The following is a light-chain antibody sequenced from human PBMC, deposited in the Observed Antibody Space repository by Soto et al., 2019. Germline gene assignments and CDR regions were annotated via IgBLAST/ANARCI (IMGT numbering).Light chain of an antibody. J-gene: IGKJ1*01. V-gene: IGKV3-15*01. CDR3: QQSYSTPYVT. Sequence: EIVMTQSPATLSVSPGERATLSCRASQSVSSNLAWYQQKPGQAPRLLIYGASTRATGIPARFSGGGSGTEFTLTISRLEPEDFATYYCQQSYSTPYVTFGQGTKVDI. CDR2: GAS. CDR1: QSVSSN.